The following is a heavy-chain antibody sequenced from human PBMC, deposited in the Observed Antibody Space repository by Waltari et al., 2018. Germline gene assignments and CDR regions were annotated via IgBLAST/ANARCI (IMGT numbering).Heavy chain of an antibody. CDR3: AKGSGSYEGFDP. Sequence: QLVESGGGVVQPGGSLRLSCAASGFNFSSFGMPWVRQAPGKGLEWVTFIRYDGSNKYYADSVKGRFIISRDNSKNTVYLQMNSLRPEDAAVYYCAKGSGSYEGFDPWGQGTLVTVSS. V-gene: IGHV3-30*02. CDR2: IRYDGSNK. CDR1: GFNFSSFG. D-gene: IGHD1-26*01. J-gene: IGHJ5*02.